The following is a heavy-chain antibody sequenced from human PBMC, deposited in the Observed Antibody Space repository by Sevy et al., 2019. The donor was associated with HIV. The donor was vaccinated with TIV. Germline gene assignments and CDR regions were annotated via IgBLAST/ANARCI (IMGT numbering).Heavy chain of an antibody. D-gene: IGHD3-10*01. V-gene: IGHV3-72*01. CDR3: ARELWYGELGGWFDP. CDR2: SGNKANIYTT. CDR1: GFSFSDYN. Sequence: GSLRLSCEASGFSFSDYNMDWVRQAPGRGLEWLGRSGNKANIYTTQYAASVKGRFSISRDDLKNSLSLQMNSLNTEDTAVYYCARELWYGELGGWFDPRGQGTLVTVSS. J-gene: IGHJ5*02.